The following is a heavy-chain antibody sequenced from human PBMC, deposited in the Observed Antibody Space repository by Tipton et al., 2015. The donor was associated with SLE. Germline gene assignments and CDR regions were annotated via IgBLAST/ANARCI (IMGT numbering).Heavy chain of an antibody. J-gene: IGHJ3*02. CDR1: GFTFSSYD. CDR3: AKDNRPKMGGGGGAFDI. Sequence: SLRLSCAASGFTFSSYDMHWVRQATGKGLEWVSAIGTAGDTYYPGSVKGRFTISRDNAKNSLYLQMNSLRAEDTALYYCAKDNRPKMGGGGGAFDIWGQGTMVTVSS. D-gene: IGHD3-16*01. V-gene: IGHV3-13*01. CDR2: IGTAGDT.